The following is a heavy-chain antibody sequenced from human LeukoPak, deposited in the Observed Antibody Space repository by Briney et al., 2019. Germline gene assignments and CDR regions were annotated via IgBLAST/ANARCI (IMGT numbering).Heavy chain of an antibody. D-gene: IGHD4-11*01. CDR1: GGSISVYY. V-gene: IGHV4-59*12. CDR3: ARDFLLQSEGLFDY. J-gene: IGHJ4*02. Sequence: SETLSLICIVSGGSISVYYGTWIRQPPGKGLEWVGFIYYTGSTNYNPSLKSRVTMSVDTSKNQFSLRLNSVTAADTAVYYCARDFLLQSEGLFDYWGRGTLVTVSS. CDR2: IYYTGST.